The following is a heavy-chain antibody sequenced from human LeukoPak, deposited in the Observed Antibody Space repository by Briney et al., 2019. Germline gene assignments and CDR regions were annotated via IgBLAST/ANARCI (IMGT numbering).Heavy chain of an antibody. D-gene: IGHD2-2*01. V-gene: IGHV3-21*01. CDR2: ISSSSSYI. Sequence: PGGSLRLSCAASGFTFSSYGMHWVRQAPGKGLEWVSSISSSSSYIYYADSVKGRFTISRDNAKNSLYLQMNSLRAEDTAVYYCARSGSTSYPPDYWGQGTLVTVSS. CDR1: GFTFSSYG. J-gene: IGHJ4*02. CDR3: ARSGSTSYPPDY.